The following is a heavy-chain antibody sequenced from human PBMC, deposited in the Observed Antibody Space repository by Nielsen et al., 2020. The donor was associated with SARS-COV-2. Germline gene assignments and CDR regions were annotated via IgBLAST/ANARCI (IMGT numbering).Heavy chain of an antibody. Sequence: WIRQPPGKGLEWVSAISGSGGSTYYADSVKGRFTISRDNSKNTLYLQMNSLRAEDTAVYYCARYCSSTSCYAWGKYYYYCMDVWGQGTTVTVSS. V-gene: IGHV3-23*01. J-gene: IGHJ6*02. CDR2: ISGSGGST. D-gene: IGHD2-2*01. CDR3: ARYCSSTSCYAWGKYYYYCMDV.